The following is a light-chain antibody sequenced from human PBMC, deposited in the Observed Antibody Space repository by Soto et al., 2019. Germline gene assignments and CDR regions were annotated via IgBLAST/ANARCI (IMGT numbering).Light chain of an antibody. V-gene: IGKV3-15*01. CDR3: QQYDLATG. CDR2: NAS. Sequence: EIVMTQSPDTLSVSPGEGATLSCRASQSVSTNLAWYQQKPGQAPRLLIFNASTRATGTAARFSGSGSGTEFTLTISRLQSEDFAVYYCQQYDLATGFGGGTKVEIK. CDR1: QSVSTN. J-gene: IGKJ4*01.